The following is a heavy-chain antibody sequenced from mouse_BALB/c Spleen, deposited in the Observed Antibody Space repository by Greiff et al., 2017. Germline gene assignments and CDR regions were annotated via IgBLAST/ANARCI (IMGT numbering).Heavy chain of an antibody. CDR3: ARYYRYDGRYYAMDY. Sequence: DVKLVESGPSLVKPSQTLSLTCSVTGDSITSGYWNWIRKFPGNKLEYMGYISYSGSTYYNPSLKSRISITRDTSKNQYYLQLNSVTTEDTATYYCARYYRYDGRYYAMDYWGQGTSVTVSS. CDR1: GDSITSGY. J-gene: IGHJ4*01. V-gene: IGHV3-8*02. D-gene: IGHD2-14*01. CDR2: ISYSGST.